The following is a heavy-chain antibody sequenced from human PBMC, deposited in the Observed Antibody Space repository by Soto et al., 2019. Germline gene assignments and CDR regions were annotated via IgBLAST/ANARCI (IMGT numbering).Heavy chain of an antibody. V-gene: IGHV4-34*01. D-gene: IGHD4-17*01. Sequence: SETLSLTCAVYGGSFSGYYWSWIRQPPGKGLEWIGEINHSGSTNYNPSLKSRVTISVDTSKNQFSLKLSSVTAADTAVYYCARGPVTPPYYYYYYGMDVWGQGTTVTVSS. CDR2: INHSGST. CDR3: ARGPVTPPYYYYYYGMDV. J-gene: IGHJ6*02. CDR1: GGSFSGYY.